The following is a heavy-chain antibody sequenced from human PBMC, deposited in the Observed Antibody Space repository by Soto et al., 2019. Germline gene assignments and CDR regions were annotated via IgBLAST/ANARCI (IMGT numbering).Heavy chain of an antibody. D-gene: IGHD4-17*01. CDR3: AKGLETTVTKGFDN. CDR2: IIPMFGTA. J-gene: IGHJ4*02. Sequence: QVQLVQSGAEVKKPGSSVKVSCKASGGTFSSYAISWVRQAPGQGLEWMGGIIPMFGTANYAQKFHGRVTITADESTSTAYMELSGLRSEDTAVYYCAKGLETTVTKGFDNWGQGTLVTVSS. V-gene: IGHV1-69*01. CDR1: GGTFSSYA.